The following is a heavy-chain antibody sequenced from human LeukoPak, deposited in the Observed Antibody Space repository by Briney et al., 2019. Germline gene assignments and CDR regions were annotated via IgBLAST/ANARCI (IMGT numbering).Heavy chain of an antibody. CDR2: INSDGFSI. D-gene: IGHD1-26*01. CDR1: GFSFSAYW. J-gene: IGHJ4*02. CDR3: ARDIVGATDY. V-gene: IGHV3-74*01. Sequence: GGSLRLSCAASGFSFSAYWMHWVRQAPGKGLVWVSRINSDGFSIAYADSVKGRFTISRDNAKNTLYLHMNSLRAEDTAVYYCARDIVGATDYWGQGTLVTVSS.